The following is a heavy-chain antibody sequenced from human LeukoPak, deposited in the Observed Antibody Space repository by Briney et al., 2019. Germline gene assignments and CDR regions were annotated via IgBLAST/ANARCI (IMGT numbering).Heavy chain of an antibody. J-gene: IGHJ4*02. CDR2: IIPILGIA. CDR1: GGTFSIYA. Sequence: SVKVSCKPSGGTFSIYAISWVRQAPGQGLEWMGRIIPILGIANYAQKFQGRVTITADKSTNTACMELSSLRSEDTAVYYCARRFDYWGQGTLVTVSS. V-gene: IGHV1-69*04. CDR3: ARRFDY.